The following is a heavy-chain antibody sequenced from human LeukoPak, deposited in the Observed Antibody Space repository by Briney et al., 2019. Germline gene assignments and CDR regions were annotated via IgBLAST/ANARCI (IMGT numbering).Heavy chain of an antibody. V-gene: IGHV3-49*04. CDR2: IRSKAYGVTT. Sequence: GGXXRLSCTASGFTFGDYAMSWVRQAPGKGVEWVGFIRSKAYGVTTESAASVKARFTISRDDSKSIAYLQMNSLKTEDTAVYYCTRVKGRELLWFGESTPDYWGQGTLVTVSS. D-gene: IGHD3-10*01. J-gene: IGHJ4*02. CDR3: TRVKGRELLWFGESTPDY. CDR1: GFTFGDYA.